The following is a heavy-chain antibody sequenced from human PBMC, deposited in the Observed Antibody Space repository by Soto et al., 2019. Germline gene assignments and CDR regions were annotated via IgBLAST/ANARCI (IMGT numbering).Heavy chain of an antibody. CDR2: IIPIFGTA. J-gene: IGHJ5*02. V-gene: IGHV1-69*06. CDR1: GGTFSSYA. Sequence: QVQLVQSGAEVKKPGSSVKVSCKASGGTFSSYAISWVRQAPGQGLEWMGGIIPIFGTANYAQKFQGRVTITADKSTSTAYMELSSLRSEDTAVYYCAREALLVVVPAALQPYNWFDPWGQGTLVTVSS. CDR3: AREALLVVVPAALQPYNWFDP. D-gene: IGHD2-2*01.